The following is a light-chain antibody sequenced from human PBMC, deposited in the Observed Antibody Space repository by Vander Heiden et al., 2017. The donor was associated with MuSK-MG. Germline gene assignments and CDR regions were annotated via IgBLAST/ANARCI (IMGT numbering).Light chain of an antibody. V-gene: IGKV2D-29*01. CDR2: EVS. Sequence: DIVLTQSPLSLSVTPGQPASISCKSSQSLLHSDGKTYLHWYLQKPGQPPHLLIYEVSNRFSGVPDRFSGSGSGTQFTVTISRVEAEDVGVYYCMQTMQLPQTFGQGTKVXIK. CDR3: MQTMQLPQT. CDR1: QSLLHSDGKTY. J-gene: IGKJ1*01.